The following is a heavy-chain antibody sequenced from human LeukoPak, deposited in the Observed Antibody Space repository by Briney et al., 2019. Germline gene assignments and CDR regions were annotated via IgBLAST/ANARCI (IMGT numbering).Heavy chain of an antibody. CDR3: AESYGPGSLGRVYGMDV. V-gene: IGHV3-23*01. CDR2: ISGSGGST. CDR1: GFTFSSYA. Sequence: GGSLRLSCAASGFTFSSYAMSWVRQAPGKGLEWVSAISGSGGSTYYADSVKGRFTISRDNSKNTLYLQMNSLRAEDTAVYYCAESYGPGSLGRVYGMDVWGQGTTVTVSS. J-gene: IGHJ6*02. D-gene: IGHD3-10*01.